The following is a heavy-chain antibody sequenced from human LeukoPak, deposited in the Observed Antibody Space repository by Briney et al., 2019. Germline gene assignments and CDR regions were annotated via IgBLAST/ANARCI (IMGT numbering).Heavy chain of an antibody. J-gene: IGHJ4*02. D-gene: IGHD6-6*01. V-gene: IGHV1-46*01. Sequence: ASVKVSCKASGYTFTSCYMHWVRQAPGQGLEWMGIINPSGGSTSYAQKFQGRVTMTRDTSTSTVYMKLSSLRSEDTAVYYCARDREYSSSSRIFDYWGQGTLVTVSS. CDR2: INPSGGST. CDR3: ARDREYSSSSRIFDY. CDR1: GYTFTSCY.